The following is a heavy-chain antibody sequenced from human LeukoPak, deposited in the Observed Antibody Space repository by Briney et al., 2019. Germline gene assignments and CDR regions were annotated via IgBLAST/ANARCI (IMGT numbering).Heavy chain of an antibody. CDR2: INDSGRT. V-gene: IGHV4-34*01. Sequence: SETLSLTCAAYGGSFSVYYWSWIRQPPGKGLEWIGEINDSGRTNYNPSLKSRVTISVDTSKNQCSLKLSSVTAADTAVYYCARMSPRLRRLTMTTTKGFDYWGQGTLVTVSS. CDR1: GGSFSVYY. J-gene: IGHJ4*02. D-gene: IGHD4-17*01. CDR3: ARMSPRLRRLTMTTTKGFDY.